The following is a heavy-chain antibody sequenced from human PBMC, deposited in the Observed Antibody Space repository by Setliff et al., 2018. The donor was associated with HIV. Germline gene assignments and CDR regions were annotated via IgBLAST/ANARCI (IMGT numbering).Heavy chain of an antibody. CDR2: ISSSGSTT. D-gene: IGHD6-13*01. Sequence: GGSLRLSCAASGFTFVSYEMNWVRQAPGKGLEWTSYISSSGSTTNYADSVKGRFTISRDNAKNSLYLQMTSLRAEDAAVYYCAKRIAYSSPAAYFDYWGQGTLVTVSS. CDR3: AKRIAYSSPAAYFDY. V-gene: IGHV3-48*03. CDR1: GFTFVSYE. J-gene: IGHJ4*02.